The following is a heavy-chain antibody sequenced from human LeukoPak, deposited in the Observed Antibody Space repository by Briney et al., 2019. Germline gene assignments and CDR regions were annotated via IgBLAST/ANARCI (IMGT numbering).Heavy chain of an antibody. Sequence: SETLSLTCAVYGGSFSGYYWSWIRQPPGKGLEWIGEINHSGSTNYNPSLKSRVTISVDTSKSQFSLKLSSVTAADTAVYYCAAFLSESFDYWGQGTLVTVSS. CDR2: INHSGST. CDR1: GGSFSGYY. D-gene: IGHD3-16*02. V-gene: IGHV4-34*01. CDR3: AAFLSESFDY. J-gene: IGHJ4*02.